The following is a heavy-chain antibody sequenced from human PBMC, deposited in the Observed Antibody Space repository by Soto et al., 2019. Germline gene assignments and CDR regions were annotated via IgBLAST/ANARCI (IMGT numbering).Heavy chain of an antibody. CDR1: GGSISSGGYY. CDR2: IYYSGST. Sequence: TCTVSGGSISSGGYYWSWIRQHPGKGLEWIGYIYYSGSTYYNPSLKSRVTISVDTSKNQFSLKLSSVTAADTAVYYCARGSISGTFYYYYGMDVWGQGTTVTVSS. CDR3: ARGSISGTFYYYYGMDV. J-gene: IGHJ6*02. V-gene: IGHV4-31*03. D-gene: IGHD3-10*01.